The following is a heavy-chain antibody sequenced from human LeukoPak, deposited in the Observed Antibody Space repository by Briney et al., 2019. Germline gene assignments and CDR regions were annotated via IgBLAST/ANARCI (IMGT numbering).Heavy chain of an antibody. Sequence: ATVKVSCKASGYTFTGYYMHWVRQAPGQGLEWMGWINPNSGGTNYAQKFQGRVTMTRDTSISTAYMELSRLRSDDTAVYYCAFSVGATMGFDYWGQGTLVTVSS. CDR2: INPNSGGT. CDR1: GYTFTGYY. V-gene: IGHV1-2*02. D-gene: IGHD1-26*01. CDR3: AFSVGATMGFDY. J-gene: IGHJ4*02.